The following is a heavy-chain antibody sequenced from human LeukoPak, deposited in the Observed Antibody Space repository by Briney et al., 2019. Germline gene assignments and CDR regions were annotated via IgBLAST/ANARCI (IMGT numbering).Heavy chain of an antibody. CDR2: IYHSGST. J-gene: IGHJ6*02. CDR3: ASVLRFLEWSLDV. D-gene: IGHD3-3*01. Sequence: SQTLSLTCAVSGGSISSGGYSWSWIRQPPGKGLEWIGYIYHSGSTYYNPSLKSRGTITVDRAKNQFSLELSSVTAADTAVYYCASVLRFLEWSLDVWGQGTTVTVSS. CDR1: GGSISSGGYS. V-gene: IGHV4-30-2*01.